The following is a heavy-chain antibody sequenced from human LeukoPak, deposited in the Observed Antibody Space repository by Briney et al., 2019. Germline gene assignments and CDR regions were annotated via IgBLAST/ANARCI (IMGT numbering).Heavy chain of an antibody. D-gene: IGHD5-24*01. CDR1: GFTVTTNY. Sequence: GGSLRLSCVASGFTVTTNYMSWVRQAPGKGLEWVSVIYSGGSSYYADSVQGRFTISRDNSKNTLYLQMHSLRAEDTAVYYCARHSTMASGPFDIWGQGTMVTVSS. CDR3: ARHSTMASGPFDI. J-gene: IGHJ3*02. CDR2: IYSGGSS. V-gene: IGHV3-53*01.